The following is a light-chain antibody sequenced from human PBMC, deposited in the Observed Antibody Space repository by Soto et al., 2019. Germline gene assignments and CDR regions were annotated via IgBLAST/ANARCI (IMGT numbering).Light chain of an antibody. Sequence: EIVLTQSPATLSLSPGERATLSCRATESVSTYLAWYQQKPGRAPRLLIYDASKRATGIPARFSGSGSGTDFTLAISRLEPEDFAVYYCQQYGSSPTFGQGTKVDIK. CDR3: QQYGSSPT. J-gene: IGKJ1*01. CDR1: ESVSTY. CDR2: DAS. V-gene: IGKV3-20*01.